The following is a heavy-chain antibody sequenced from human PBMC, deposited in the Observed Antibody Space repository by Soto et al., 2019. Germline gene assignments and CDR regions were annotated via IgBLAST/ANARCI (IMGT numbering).Heavy chain of an antibody. V-gene: IGHV3-30-3*01. J-gene: IGHJ5*02. CDR3: ARDSNSSPNWFDP. CDR1: GCTFSSYA. D-gene: IGHD6-13*01. CDR2: ISYDGSNK. Sequence: QVQLVESGGGVVQPGRSLRLSCAASGCTFSSYAMHWVRQAPGKGLEWVAVISYDGSNKYYADSVKGRFTISRDNSKNTLYLQMNSLRAEDTAVYYCARDSNSSPNWFDPWGQGTLVTVSS.